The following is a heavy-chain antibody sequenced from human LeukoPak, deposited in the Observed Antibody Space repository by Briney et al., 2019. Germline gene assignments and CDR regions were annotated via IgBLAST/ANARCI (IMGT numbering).Heavy chain of an antibody. Sequence: ASVKVSCKASGYTFTGYYMHGVRQAPGQGLEWMGWINPNSGGTNYAQKFQGRVTMTRDTSISTAYMELSRLRSDDTAVYYCARRDSLGYCSSTSCYSLSSEGMDVWGQGTTVTVSS. J-gene: IGHJ6*02. V-gene: IGHV1-2*02. CDR3: ARRDSLGYCSSTSCYSLSSEGMDV. CDR1: GYTFTGYY. D-gene: IGHD2-2*02. CDR2: INPNSGGT.